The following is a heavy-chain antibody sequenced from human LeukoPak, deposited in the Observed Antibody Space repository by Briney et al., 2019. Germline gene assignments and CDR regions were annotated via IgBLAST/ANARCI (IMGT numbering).Heavy chain of an antibody. CDR2: IYYSGST. Sequence: PSETLSLTCTVSGGSISSSSYYWGWIRQPPGKGLEWIGSIYYSGSTYYNPSLKSRVTISVDTSKNQFSLKLRSVTAADTAVYYCARVVTSGYYMLDDWGQGTLVTVSS. V-gene: IGHV4-39*01. D-gene: IGHD3-3*01. J-gene: IGHJ4*02. CDR3: ARVVTSGYYMLDD. CDR1: GGSISSSSYY.